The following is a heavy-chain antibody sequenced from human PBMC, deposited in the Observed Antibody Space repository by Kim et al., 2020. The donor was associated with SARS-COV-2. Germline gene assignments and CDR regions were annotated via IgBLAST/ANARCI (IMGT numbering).Heavy chain of an antibody. CDR2: ISGSGGST. CDR1: GFTFSSYA. J-gene: IGHJ5*02. V-gene: IGHV3-23*01. D-gene: IGHD3-22*01. CDR3: AKGGSYYYDSSAIGRWFDP. Sequence: GGSLRLSCAASGFTFSSYAMSWVRQAPGKGLEWVSAISGSGGSTYYADSVKGRFTISRDNSKNTLYLQMNSLRAEDTAVYYCAKGGSYYYDSSAIGRWFDPWGQGTLVTVSS.